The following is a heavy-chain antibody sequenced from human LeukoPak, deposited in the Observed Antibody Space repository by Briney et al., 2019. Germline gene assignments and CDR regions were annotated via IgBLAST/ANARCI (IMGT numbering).Heavy chain of an antibody. CDR3: ARDPYSGTYGDTYYYYMDV. Sequence: GGSLRLSCAASGFTFSSYSMNWVRQAPGKGLEWISSVSSGGSYVFYADSVKGRFTISRDNARNSLYLQMNSLRAEDTAVYYCARDPYSGTYGDTYYYYMDVWGKGTTVTISS. CDR1: GFTFSSYS. D-gene: IGHD1-26*01. J-gene: IGHJ6*03. V-gene: IGHV3-21*01. CDR2: VSSGGSYV.